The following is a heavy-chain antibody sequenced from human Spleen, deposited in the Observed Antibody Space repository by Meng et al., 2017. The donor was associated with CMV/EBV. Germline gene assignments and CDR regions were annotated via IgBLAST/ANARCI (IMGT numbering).Heavy chain of an antibody. CDR2: IYYSGST. D-gene: IGHD2-15*01. CDR1: GGSISSGDYD. J-gene: IGHJ4*02. Sequence: QVQVKEAGPGHVKPSQTLSPTCTVSGGSISSGDYDWSWIRQPPGKGLEWIGYIYYSGSTHYNPSLKSRVTISVDTSKNQFSLKVSSVTAADTAVYYCARQATGYCSGGSCYSGSIFDYWGQGTLVTVSS. V-gene: IGHV4-30-4*01. CDR3: ARQATGYCSGGSCYSGSIFDY.